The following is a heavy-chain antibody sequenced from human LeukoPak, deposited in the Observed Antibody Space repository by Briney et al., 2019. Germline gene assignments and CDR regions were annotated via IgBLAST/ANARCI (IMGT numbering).Heavy chain of an antibody. CDR3: ARESPRGSYCYYCYYMDL. V-gene: IGHV4-39*07. J-gene: IGHJ6*03. Sequence: SETLSLTCTVSGGSISSSSYYWGWIRQPPGKGLEWIGNIYYSGTTNYNPSFKSRVTISVDASKNQFSLKLSSVTAADTAVYYCARESPRGSYCYYCYYMDLWGKGTTVTVSS. CDR1: GGSISSSSYY. CDR2: IYYSGTT. D-gene: IGHD3-10*01.